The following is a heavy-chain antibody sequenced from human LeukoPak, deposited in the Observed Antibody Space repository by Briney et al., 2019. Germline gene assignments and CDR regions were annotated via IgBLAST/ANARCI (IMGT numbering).Heavy chain of an antibody. Sequence: GGSLRLSCAASGFTFSSYGMHGVRQAPGKGLEWVAFIRYDGSNKYYADSVKGRFTISRDNSKNTLYLQMNSLRAEDTAVYYCARGTARYSHGDLLDNWGQGSLVTVSS. J-gene: IGHJ4*02. V-gene: IGHV3-30*02. D-gene: IGHD5-18*01. CDR3: ARGTARYSHGDLLDN. CDR2: IRYDGSNK. CDR1: GFTFSSYG.